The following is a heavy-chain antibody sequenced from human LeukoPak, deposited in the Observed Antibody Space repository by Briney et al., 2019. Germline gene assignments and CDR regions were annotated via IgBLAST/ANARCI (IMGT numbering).Heavy chain of an antibody. V-gene: IGHV3-48*03. D-gene: IGHD2-2*03. CDR1: GFTFSSYE. J-gene: IGHJ3*02. Sequence: GGSLRLSCAASGFTFSSYEMNWVRQAPGKGLEWVSYISSSGSTIYYADSVKGRFTISRDNAKNSLYLQMNSLRAEDTAVYYCARGNLDIVVVPAATNAFDIWGQGTMVTVSS. CDR2: ISSSGSTI. CDR3: ARGNLDIVVVPAATNAFDI.